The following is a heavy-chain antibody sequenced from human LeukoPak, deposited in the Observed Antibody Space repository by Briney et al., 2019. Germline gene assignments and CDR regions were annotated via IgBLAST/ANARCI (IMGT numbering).Heavy chain of an antibody. V-gene: IGHV4-59*04. CDR3: ARVVASTSIDS. D-gene: IGHD2-15*01. CDR2: IFHSGSV. Sequence: SETLSLTCSVSGDSISSYYWSWIRQPPGKGPEWIGSIFHSGSVYYNPSLKSRVTLSVDPSKNRFSLKLTSVTAADTAIYYCARVVASTSIDSWGQGTLVTVSS. CDR1: GDSISSYY. J-gene: IGHJ4*02.